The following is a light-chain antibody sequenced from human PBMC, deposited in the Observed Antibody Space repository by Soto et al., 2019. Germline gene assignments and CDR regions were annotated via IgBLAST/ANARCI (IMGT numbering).Light chain of an antibody. J-gene: IGKJ5*01. CDR2: GAS. Sequence: EILMTQSPATLSVSPGEGLTPSCRASQSISRTLAWYQQRPGQAPRLLIYGASSRATGVPARFSGSGSGRDFTLTISRLEPEDFAVYYCQQYGSSPITFGQGTRLETK. CDR3: QQYGSSPIT. V-gene: IGKV3-15*01. CDR1: QSISRT.